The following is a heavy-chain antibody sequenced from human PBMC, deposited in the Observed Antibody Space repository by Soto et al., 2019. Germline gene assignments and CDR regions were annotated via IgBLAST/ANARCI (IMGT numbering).Heavy chain of an antibody. Sequence: GGSLRLSCAASGFTFSSYSMNWVRQAPGKGLEWVSSISSSSSYIYYADSVKGRFTISRDNAKNSLYLQMNSLRAEDTAVYYCASHPWVSSGYWYYFDYWGQGTLVTVSS. D-gene: IGHD3-22*01. CDR3: ASHPWVSSGYWYYFDY. J-gene: IGHJ4*02. CDR2: ISSSSSYI. CDR1: GFTFSSYS. V-gene: IGHV3-21*01.